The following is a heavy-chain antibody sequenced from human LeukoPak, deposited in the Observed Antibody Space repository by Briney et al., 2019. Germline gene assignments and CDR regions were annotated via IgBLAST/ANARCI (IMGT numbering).Heavy chain of an antibody. J-gene: IGHJ6*03. V-gene: IGHV4-34*01. CDR2: INHSGST. CDR1: GGSFSGYY. D-gene: IGHD4-17*01. CDR3: ARGKVLTTVTTNYYYYYMDV. Sequence: PSETLSLTCAVYGGSFSGYYWSWIRQPPGKGLEWIGEINHSGSTNYNPSLKSRVTISVDTSKNQFSLKLSSVTAADTAVYYCARGKVLTTVTTNYYYYYMDVWGKGTTVTVSS.